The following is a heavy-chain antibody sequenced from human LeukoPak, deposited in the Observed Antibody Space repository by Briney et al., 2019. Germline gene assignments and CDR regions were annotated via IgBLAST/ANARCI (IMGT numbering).Heavy chain of an antibody. CDR2: IYSGGST. V-gene: IGHV3-66*01. D-gene: IGHD3-10*01. CDR1: GFTVSSNY. J-gene: IGHJ4*02. Sequence: GGSLRLSCAASGFTVSSNYMSWVRQAPGKGLEWVSVIYSGGSTYYADSVKGRFTISRDNSKNTLYLQMNSLRAEDTAVYYCARGAYGPGSFPFDCWGQGTLVTVSS. CDR3: ARGAYGPGSFPFDC.